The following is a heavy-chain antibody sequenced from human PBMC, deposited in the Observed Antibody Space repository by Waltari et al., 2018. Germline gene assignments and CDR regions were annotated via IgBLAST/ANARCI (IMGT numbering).Heavy chain of an antibody. CDR3: GGVPAITMVQGAFGL. Sequence: QVQLQESGPGLVKPSETLSLTCTVSGGSISSHYWSWIRQPPGKGLAWIGYIYYSGSTNYNPPLKSPVTKSVDKSKNPVSLKLGSVTAGDTAVYFCGGVPAITMVQGAFGLWGQGTLVTGSS. J-gene: IGHJ4*02. CDR1: GGSISSHY. V-gene: IGHV4-59*11. CDR2: IYYSGST. D-gene: IGHD3-10*01.